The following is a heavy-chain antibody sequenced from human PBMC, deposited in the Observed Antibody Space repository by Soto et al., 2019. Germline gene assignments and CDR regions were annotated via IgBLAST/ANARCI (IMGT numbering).Heavy chain of an antibody. V-gene: IGHV3-21*01. Sequence: GGSLRLSCAASGFTFSSYSMNWVRQAPGKGLEWVSTISGSGNYTHYADFLRGRFTISRDNAKTSLYLQMNSLRAEDTAVYYCAREGINNYNEYYFDSWGQGTVVTVSS. CDR2: ISGSGNYT. CDR3: AREGINNYNEYYFDS. D-gene: IGHD4-4*01. CDR1: GFTFSSYS. J-gene: IGHJ4*02.